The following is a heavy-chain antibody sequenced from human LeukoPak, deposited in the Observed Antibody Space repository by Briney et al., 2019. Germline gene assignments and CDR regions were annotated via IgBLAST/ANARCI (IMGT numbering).Heavy chain of an antibody. V-gene: IGHV3-23*01. J-gene: IGHJ1*01. CDR3: AKDSSGYYDILTGRKIEYFQH. D-gene: IGHD3-9*01. Sequence: GGSLRLSCAASGFTFSSYAMSWVRQAPGKGLEWVSAISGSGGSTYYADSVKGRFTISRDNSKNTLYLQMNSLRAEDTAVYYCAKDSSGYYDILTGRKIEYFQHWGQGTLVTVSS. CDR2: ISGSGGST. CDR1: GFTFSSYA.